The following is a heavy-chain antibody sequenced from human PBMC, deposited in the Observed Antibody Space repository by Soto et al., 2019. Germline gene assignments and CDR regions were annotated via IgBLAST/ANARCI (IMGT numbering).Heavy chain of an antibody. CDR3: ARGVHGGNIDY. CDR2: ISYDGSNK. Sequence: QVQLVESGGGVVQPGRSLRLSCAASGFTFSSYAMHWVRQAPGKGLEWVAVISYDGSNKYYADSVKGRFTISRDNSKNTLYLQMNSLRAEDTAVYYCARGVHGGNIDYWGQGTLVTVSS. V-gene: IGHV3-30-3*01. D-gene: IGHD2-15*01. CDR1: GFTFSSYA. J-gene: IGHJ4*02.